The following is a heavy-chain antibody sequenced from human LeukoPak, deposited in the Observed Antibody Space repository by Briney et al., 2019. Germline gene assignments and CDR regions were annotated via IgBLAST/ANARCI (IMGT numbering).Heavy chain of an antibody. CDR2: INSDGSST. Sequence: PGGSLRLSCAASGFTFSSYWLHWVRQAPGKGLVWVSRINSDGSSTSYADSVKGRFTISRDNAKNTLYLQMNSLRAEGTAVYYCASSLTIRRGYSYGQPYFDYWGQGTLVTVSS. CDR1: GFTFSSYW. J-gene: IGHJ4*02. D-gene: IGHD5-18*01. V-gene: IGHV3-74*01. CDR3: ASSLTIRRGYSYGQPYFDY.